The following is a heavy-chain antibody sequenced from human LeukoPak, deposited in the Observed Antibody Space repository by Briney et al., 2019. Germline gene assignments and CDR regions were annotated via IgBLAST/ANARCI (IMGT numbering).Heavy chain of an antibody. CDR1: GFSFSSYS. Sequence: GGSLRLSCVGSGFSFSSYSFNWVRQAPGKGLEWVSCISRSSSYIYYADSLKGRFTISRDNAKNSLYLQLNSLRAEGTAVYYCARDKQLGYWGQGTLVTVSS. J-gene: IGHJ4*02. CDR2: ISRSSSYI. V-gene: IGHV3-21*01. D-gene: IGHD6-13*01. CDR3: ARDKQLGY.